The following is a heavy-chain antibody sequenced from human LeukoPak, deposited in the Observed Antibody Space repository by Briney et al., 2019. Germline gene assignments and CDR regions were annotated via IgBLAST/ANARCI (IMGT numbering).Heavy chain of an antibody. J-gene: IGHJ4*02. CDR2: ISAYNGNT. D-gene: IGHD4-17*01. Sequence: ASVKVSCKASGYTFTSYGISWVRQAPGQGLEWMGWISAYNGNTNYAQKFQGRVTMTRDTSISTAYMELSRLRSDDTAVYYCASAPTVTTPLDYWGQGTLVTVSS. V-gene: IGHV1-18*01. CDR1: GYTFTSYG. CDR3: ASAPTVTTPLDY.